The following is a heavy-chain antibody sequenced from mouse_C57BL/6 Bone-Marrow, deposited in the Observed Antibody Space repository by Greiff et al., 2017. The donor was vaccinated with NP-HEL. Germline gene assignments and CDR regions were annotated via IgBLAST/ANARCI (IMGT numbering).Heavy chain of an antibody. CDR1: GFTFSDYG. CDR2: ISSGSSTI. CDR3: ARIYYDYDDGFDY. J-gene: IGHJ2*01. V-gene: IGHV5-17*01. D-gene: IGHD2-4*01. Sequence: EVKLVESGGGLVKPGGSLKLSCAASGFTFSDYGMHWVRQAPEKGLEWVAYISSGSSTISYADTVKGRFTISRDNAKNTLFLQMTSLRSEDTAMYYCARIYYDYDDGFDYWGQGTTLTVSS.